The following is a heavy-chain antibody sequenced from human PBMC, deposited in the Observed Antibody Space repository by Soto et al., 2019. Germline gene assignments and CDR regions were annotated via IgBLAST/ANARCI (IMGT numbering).Heavy chain of an antibody. CDR1: GFTLSSYA. Sequence: PGGSLRLSCAASGFTLSSYAMSWVRQAPGKGLEWVSAFSGSGGSTYYADSVKGRFTISRDNSKNTLYLQMNSLRAEDTAVYYCARGDMVRGVIIYYYGMDVWGQGTTVT. CDR2: FSGSGGST. V-gene: IGHV3-23*01. CDR3: ARGDMVRGVIIYYYGMDV. J-gene: IGHJ6*02. D-gene: IGHD3-10*01.